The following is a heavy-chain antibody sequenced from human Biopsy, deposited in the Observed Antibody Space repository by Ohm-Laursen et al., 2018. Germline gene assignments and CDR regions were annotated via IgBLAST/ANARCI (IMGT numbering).Heavy chain of an antibody. J-gene: IGHJ5*02. CDR2: VYNGGIT. V-gene: IGHV4-59*07. CDR3: ARTPRDSFWSGSYKRGLWFDP. CDR1: GGSIISYY. Sequence: SVTLSFTCSVSGGSIISYYWTWIRQPPGKGLEWIGHVYNGGITNYNPSLKSRVTISKDTSKNQFSLQVNSVTAADTAVYYCARTPRDSFWSGSYKRGLWFDPWGQGTLVIVSS. D-gene: IGHD3-3*01.